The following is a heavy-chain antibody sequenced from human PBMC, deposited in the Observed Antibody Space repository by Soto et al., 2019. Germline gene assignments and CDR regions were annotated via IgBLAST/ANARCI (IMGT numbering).Heavy chain of an antibody. D-gene: IGHD3-3*01. V-gene: IGHV4-59*01. CDR2: IYYSGST. J-gene: IGHJ6*02. CDR3: AGSVWSGYYTSGMDV. Sequence: PSETLSLTCTVSGGSISSYYRSWIRQPPGKGLEWIGYIYYSGSTNYNPSLKSRVTISVDTSKNQFSLKLSSVTAADTAVYYCAGSVWSGYYTSGMDVWGQGTTVTVSS. CDR1: GGSISSYY.